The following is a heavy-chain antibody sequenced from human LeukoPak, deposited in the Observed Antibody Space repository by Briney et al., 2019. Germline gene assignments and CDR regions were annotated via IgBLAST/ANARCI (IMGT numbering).Heavy chain of an antibody. Sequence: PGGSLRLSCAASGFTFSDYYMNWVRQAPGKGLEWVSFISGSGTTTYYADSVKGRFTISRDNAENSLSLQMNSLRVEDTAVYYCARDADGHLDYWGQGTVVTVSS. CDR3: ARDADGHLDY. CDR1: GFTFSDYY. CDR2: ISGSGTTT. V-gene: IGHV3-11*01. D-gene: IGHD4-17*01. J-gene: IGHJ4*02.